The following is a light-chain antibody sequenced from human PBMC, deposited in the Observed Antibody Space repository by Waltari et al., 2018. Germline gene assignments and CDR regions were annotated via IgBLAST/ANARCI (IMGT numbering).Light chain of an antibody. Sequence: QSPLTHPASVSGSPGHSLTTSCTGPTSDAWTYNLVHAYQQHPGKPPNLIMFEGTKRPSGVSNRFFAAKSGNPASLPISGLQADDEADYHCFSYVSNTYVFGTGTKVTGL. CDR3: FSYVSNTYV. V-gene: IGLV2-23*01. J-gene: IGLJ1*01. CDR1: TSDAWTYNL. CDR2: EGT.